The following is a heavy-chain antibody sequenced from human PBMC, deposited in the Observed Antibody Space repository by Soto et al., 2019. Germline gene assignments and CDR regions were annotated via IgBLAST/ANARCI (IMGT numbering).Heavy chain of an antibody. V-gene: IGHV3-23*01. D-gene: IGHD3-9*01. CDR2: ISGSGGST. Sequence: GGSLRLSCAASGFTFSSYAMSWVRQAPGKGLEWVSAISGSGGSTYYADSVKGRFTISRDNSKNTLYLQMNSLRAEDTAVYYCAHTEVKETYYDILPGSYWGQGTLVTVSS. J-gene: IGHJ4*02. CDR1: GFTFSSYA. CDR3: AHTEVKETYYDILPGSY.